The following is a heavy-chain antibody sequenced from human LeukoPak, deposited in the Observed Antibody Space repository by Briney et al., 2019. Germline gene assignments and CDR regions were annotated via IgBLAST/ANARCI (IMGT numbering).Heavy chain of an antibody. CDR3: ARDLNDEGYFDY. D-gene: IGHD3-16*01. Sequence: GGSLRLSCAASGFTFSSYAKHWVRQAPGKGLEWVAVISYDGSNKYYADSVKGRFTISRDNSKNTLYLQMNSLRAEDTAVYHCARDLNDEGYFDYWGQGTLVTVSS. J-gene: IGHJ4*02. V-gene: IGHV3-30*04. CDR1: GFTFSSYA. CDR2: ISYDGSNK.